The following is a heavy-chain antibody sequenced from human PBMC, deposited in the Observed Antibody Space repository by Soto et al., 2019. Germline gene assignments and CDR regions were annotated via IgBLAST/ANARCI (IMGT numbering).Heavy chain of an antibody. CDR1: GFTLSTYD. CDR3: ARADRDFYRRDD. V-gene: IGHV3-13*05. J-gene: IGHJ6*02. Sequence: GGPLRLSCQASGFTLSTYDMHLVRHGTGKGLERVSGISAAGDPDYSDSVEGRFTISRENAQNSFFLQMNSLRVGDTAVYYGARADRDFYRRDDWGRASRHAISS. CDR2: ISAAGDP. D-gene: IGHD3-22*01.